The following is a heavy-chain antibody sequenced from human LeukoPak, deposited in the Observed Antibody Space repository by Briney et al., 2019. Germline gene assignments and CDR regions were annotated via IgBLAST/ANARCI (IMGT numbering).Heavy chain of an antibody. Sequence: SETLSLTCTVSGGSISSYYWSWIRQPPGKGLEWIGYISTSGSTNYNPSLKSRVTISVDTSKNQSSLKLSSVTAADTAVYYCARQGGYDSSGYYPTYNWFDPWGQGTLVTVSS. CDR3: ARQGGYDSSGYYPTYNWFDP. V-gene: IGHV4-4*09. CDR2: ISTSGST. CDR1: GGSISSYY. J-gene: IGHJ5*02. D-gene: IGHD3-22*01.